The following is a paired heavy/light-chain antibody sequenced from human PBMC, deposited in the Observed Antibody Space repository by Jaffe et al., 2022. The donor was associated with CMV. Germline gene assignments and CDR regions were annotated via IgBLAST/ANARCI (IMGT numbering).Light chain of an antibody. CDR1: QSISSW. Sequence: DIQMTQSPSTLSASVGDRVTITCRASQSISSWLAWYQQKPGKAPKLLIYKASSLESGVPSRFSGSGSGTEFTLTISSLQPDDFATYYCQQYNSISTRTFGQGTKVEIK. J-gene: IGKJ1*01. CDR3: QQYNSISTRT. CDR2: KAS. V-gene: IGKV1-5*03.
Heavy chain of an antibody. J-gene: IGHJ4*02. CDR1: GGSISSSNW. CDR2: IYHSGST. Sequence: QVQLQESGPGLVKPSGTLSLTCAVSGGSISSSNWWSWVRQPPGKGLEWIGEIYHSGSTNYNPSLKSRVTISVDKSKNQFSLKLSSVTAADTAVYYCARSTPRYFDWLPYHFDYWGQGTLVTVSS. CDR3: ARSTPRYFDWLPYHFDY. V-gene: IGHV4-4*02. D-gene: IGHD3-9*01.